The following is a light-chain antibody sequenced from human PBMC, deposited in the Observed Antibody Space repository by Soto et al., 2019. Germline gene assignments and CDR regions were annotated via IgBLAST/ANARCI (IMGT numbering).Light chain of an antibody. J-gene: IGLJ1*01. CDR2: EVS. CDR3: CSYAGSSYV. CDR1: SSDVGSYNL. V-gene: IGLV2-23*02. Sequence: SVLPQPASVSGSPGQSITISCTGTSSDVGSYNLVSWYQQHPGKAPKLMIYEVSKRPSGVSNRFSGSKSGNTASLTISGLQAEDESDYYCCSYAGSSYVFGTGTKVTVL.